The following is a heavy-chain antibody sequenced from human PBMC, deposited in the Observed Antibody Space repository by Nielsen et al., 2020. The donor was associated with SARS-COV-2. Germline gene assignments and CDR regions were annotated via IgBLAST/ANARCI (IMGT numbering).Heavy chain of an antibody. CDR3: ARDGGSSSWYQKNNWFDP. CDR2: IKQDGSEK. CDR1: GFTFSSYW. V-gene: IGHV3-7*03. J-gene: IGHJ5*02. Sequence: GESLKISCAASGFTFSSYWMSWVRQAPGKGLEWVANIKQDGSEKYYADSVKGRFTISRDNAKNSLYLQMNSLRAEDTAVYYCARDGGSSSWYQKNNWFDPWGQGTLVTVSS. D-gene: IGHD6-13*01.